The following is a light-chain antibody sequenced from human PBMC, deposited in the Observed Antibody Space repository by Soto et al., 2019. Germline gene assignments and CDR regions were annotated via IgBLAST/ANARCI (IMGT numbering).Light chain of an antibody. J-gene: IGKJ5*01. Sequence: DIQMTQSPSSLSASVGDRVTITCRASQSISSYLNWYQQKPGKAPKLLIHAASSLQSGVPSRFSGGGSATDFTLTISSLQPEEFATYYCKQSYLTPLTFGQGTRLEI. CDR3: KQSYLTPLT. CDR2: AAS. CDR1: QSISSY. V-gene: IGKV1-39*01.